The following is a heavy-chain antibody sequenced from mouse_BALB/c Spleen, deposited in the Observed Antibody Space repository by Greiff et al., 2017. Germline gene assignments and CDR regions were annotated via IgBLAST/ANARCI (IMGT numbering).Heavy chain of an antibody. V-gene: IGHV1-77*01. D-gene: IGHD1-1*01. CDR3: AGTTGY. Sequence: QVQLKESGAELARPGASVKLSCKASGYTFTDYYINWVKQRTGQGLEWIGEIYPGSGNTYYNEKFKGKATLTADKSSSTAYMQLSSLTSEDSAVYFCAGTTGYWGQGTTLTVSS. CDR2: IYPGSGNT. J-gene: IGHJ2*01. CDR1: GYTFTDYY.